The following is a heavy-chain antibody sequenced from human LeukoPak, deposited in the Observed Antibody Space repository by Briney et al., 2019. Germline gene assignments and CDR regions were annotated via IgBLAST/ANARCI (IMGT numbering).Heavy chain of an antibody. J-gene: IGHJ4*02. V-gene: IGHV1-58*02. CDR3: AARAGSGSYYNPDFAY. CDR2: IGVGSGNT. Sequence: SVKVSCKASGFTFTSSAMQWVRQARGQRLEWIGWIGVGSGNTNYAQKFQERVTITRDMSTSTAYMELSSLRSEDTAVYYCAARAGSGSYYNPDFAYWGQGPLVPVSS. D-gene: IGHD3-10*01. CDR1: GFTFTSSA.